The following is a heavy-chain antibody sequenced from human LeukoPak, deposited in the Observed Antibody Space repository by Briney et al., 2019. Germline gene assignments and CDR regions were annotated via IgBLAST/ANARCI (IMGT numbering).Heavy chain of an antibody. CDR2: FDPEDGET. J-gene: IGHJ4*02. D-gene: IGHD3-22*01. CDR3: ATDVEGLTMIVD. CDR1: GYTLTELS. V-gene: IGHV1-24*01. Sequence: ASVKVSCKVSGYTLTELSMHWVRQAPGKGLEWMGGFDPEDGETIYAQKFQGRVTMTEDTSTDAAYMELSSLRSEDTAVYYCATDVEGLTMIVDWGQGTLVTVSS.